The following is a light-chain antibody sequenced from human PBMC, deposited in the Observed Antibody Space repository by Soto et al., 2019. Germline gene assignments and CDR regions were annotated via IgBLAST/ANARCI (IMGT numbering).Light chain of an antibody. V-gene: IGLV2-14*01. CDR3: SSYRSSTTGV. CDR1: SIDVGDNNY. J-gene: IGLJ3*02. CDR2: DVT. Sequence: QSALTQPASVSGSPGQSITISCTETSIDVGDNNYVSWYQQHPGKAPKLIIYDVTNRPSGVSNRFSGSKSGNTASLTISGLQAEDEADYYCSSYRSSTTGVFGGGTKLTVL.